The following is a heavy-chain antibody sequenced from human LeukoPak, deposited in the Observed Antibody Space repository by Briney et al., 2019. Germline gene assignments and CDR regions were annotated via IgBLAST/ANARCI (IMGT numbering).Heavy chain of an antibody. CDR2: IYSGGST. J-gene: IGHJ4*02. D-gene: IGHD2-21*02. CDR1: RLASPSKY. CDR3: ATHKHSYCGGDCFSGFDY. V-gene: IGHV3-53*01. Sequence: GGSLRLSSAVPRLASPSKYMTWVRPAPRKGLGWVSVIYSGGSTYYADSVKGRFTISRDNSKNTLYLQMNSLRAEDTAVYYCATHKHSYCGGDCFSGFDYWGQGTLATVSS.